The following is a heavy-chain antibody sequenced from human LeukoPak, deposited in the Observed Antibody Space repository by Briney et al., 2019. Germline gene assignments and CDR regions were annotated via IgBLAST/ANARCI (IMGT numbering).Heavy chain of an antibody. CDR2: INDSGST. CDR1: GGSLSGYY. V-gene: IGHV4-34*01. J-gene: IGHJ4*02. CDR3: ARISGITGTPIFDY. D-gene: IGHD1-20*01. Sequence: SETLSLTCAVYGGSLSGYYRSWIRQPPGKGLECIGEINDSGSTNYNPSLKSRVTMSVDTSKNQFSLKLTSVTAADTAVFYCARISGITGTPIFDYWGQGTLVTVSS.